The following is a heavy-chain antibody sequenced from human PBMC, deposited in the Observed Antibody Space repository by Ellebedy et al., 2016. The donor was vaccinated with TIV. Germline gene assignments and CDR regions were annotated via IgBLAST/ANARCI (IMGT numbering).Heavy chain of an antibody. CDR2: ISGSGGST. Sequence: GGSLRLSCAASGFTVSSNYMSWVRQAPGKGPEWVSAISGSGGSTYYADSVKGRFTSSRDNSKNTLYLQMNSLRAEDTAVYYCAKDDLLPYGSGSYYKGNYYYGMDVWGQGTTVTVSS. D-gene: IGHD3-10*01. CDR1: GFTVSSNY. J-gene: IGHJ6*02. V-gene: IGHV3-23*01. CDR3: AKDDLLPYGSGSYYKGNYYYGMDV.